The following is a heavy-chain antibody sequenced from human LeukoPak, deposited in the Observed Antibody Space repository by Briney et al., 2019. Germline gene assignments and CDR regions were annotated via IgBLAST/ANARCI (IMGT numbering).Heavy chain of an antibody. V-gene: IGHV1-46*01. CDR3: ARGDTMIVVVLLGFDY. J-gene: IGHJ4*02. CDR2: INPSGGST. D-gene: IGHD3-22*01. Sequence: ASVKVSCKASGYTFTSYYMHWVRQAPGQGLEWMGIINPSGGSTSYAQKFQGRVTMTRDTSTSTVYMELSSLRSEDTAVYYCARGDTMIVVVLLGFDYWGQGTLVTVSS. CDR1: GYTFTSYY.